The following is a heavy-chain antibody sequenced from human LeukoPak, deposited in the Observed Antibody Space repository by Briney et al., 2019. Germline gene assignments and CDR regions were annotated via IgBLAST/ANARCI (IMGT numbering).Heavy chain of an antibody. D-gene: IGHD2/OR15-2a*01. CDR2: IKQDGSEK. J-gene: IGHJ6*02. Sequence: PGGSLRLSCAASGFTFSSYWMSWVRQAPGKGLEWVANIKQDGSEKYYVDSVKGRFTISRDSAKNSLYLQVNSLRAEGTAVYYCASTTISPVGGMDVWGQGTTVTVSS. V-gene: IGHV3-7*05. CDR1: GFTFSSYW. CDR3: ASTTISPVGGMDV.